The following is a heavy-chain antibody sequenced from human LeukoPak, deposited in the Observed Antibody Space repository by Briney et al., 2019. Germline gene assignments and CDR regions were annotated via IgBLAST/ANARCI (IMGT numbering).Heavy chain of an antibody. CDR3: ARGYYDRSGSSNPFDS. Sequence: PSETLSLTCTVSGDSISSSYWSWIRQPPGKRQEWVGYVHYTGKTNYNPSLNNRATISVDMSKNQFSLTLTSVTVADTAMYYCARGYYDRSGSSNPFDSWGQGTLVTVSA. V-gene: IGHV4-59*01. CDR1: GDSISSSY. CDR2: VHYTGKT. D-gene: IGHD3-22*01. J-gene: IGHJ4*02.